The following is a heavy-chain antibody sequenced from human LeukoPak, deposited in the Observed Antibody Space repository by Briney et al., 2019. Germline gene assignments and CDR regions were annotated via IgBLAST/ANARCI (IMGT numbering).Heavy chain of an antibody. D-gene: IGHD3-3*01. CDR1: GYSISSGYY. CDR2: IFHSGST. CDR3: AREGSYDFWSGYYQDAFDI. Sequence: SETLSLTCTVSGYSISSGYYWGWIRQPPGKGLEWIGNIFHSGSTYYNPSLKSRVTISLDTSKNQFSLKLSSVTAADTAVYYCAREGSYDFWSGYYQDAFDIWGQGTMVTVSS. J-gene: IGHJ3*02. V-gene: IGHV4-38-2*02.